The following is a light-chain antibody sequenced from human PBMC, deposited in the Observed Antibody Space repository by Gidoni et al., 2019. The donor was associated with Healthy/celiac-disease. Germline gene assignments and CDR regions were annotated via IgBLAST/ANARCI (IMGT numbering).Light chain of an antibody. J-gene: IGKJ3*01. CDR2: KAS. V-gene: IGKV1-5*03. CDR1: QSISSW. CDR3: QQYNSYLFT. Sequence: DIQMTQSPSSLSASVGDRVTITCRASQSISSWLAWYQQKPGKAPTRLIDKASSVESWVPSRFSGSGSGTEVTLTISSLQPDDFATYYCQQYNSYLFTFGPGTKVDIK.